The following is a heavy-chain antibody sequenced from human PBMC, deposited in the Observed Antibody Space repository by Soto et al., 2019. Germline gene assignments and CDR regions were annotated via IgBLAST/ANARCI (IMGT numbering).Heavy chain of an antibody. CDR3: AKDEYSSCWYGPDAFDI. J-gene: IGHJ3*02. Sequence: EVQLLESGGGLVQPGGSLRLSCAASGFTFSSYAMSWVRQAPGKGLEWVSAISGSGGSTYYAASVKGRFTISIDNSKNSLFRQMDSRRDVDTAVYYCAKDEYSSCWYGPDAFDIWGQGTMVTVSS. V-gene: IGHV3-23*01. CDR1: GFTFSSYA. CDR2: ISGSGGST. D-gene: IGHD6-13*01.